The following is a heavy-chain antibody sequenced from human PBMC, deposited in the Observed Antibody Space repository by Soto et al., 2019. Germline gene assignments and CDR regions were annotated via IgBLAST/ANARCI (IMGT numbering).Heavy chain of an antibody. CDR2: VSYDGSYK. CDR3: AKEMYPRTVLDSSSPWGDY. V-gene: IGHV3-30*18. CDR1: GFTFSDYG. D-gene: IGHD6-6*01. Sequence: QVQLVESGGGVAQPGRSLRLSCAVSGFTFSDYGMHWVRQAPGKGLEWVAVVSYDGSYKYYADSVKGRFTVSRDLSGNTLCLQINSLRLEDTAVYFCAKEMYPRTVLDSSSPWGDYWGQGTLVAVSS. J-gene: IGHJ4*02.